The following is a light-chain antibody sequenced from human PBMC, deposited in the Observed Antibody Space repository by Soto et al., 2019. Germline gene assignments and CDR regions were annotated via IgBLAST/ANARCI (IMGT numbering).Light chain of an antibody. CDR3: QHYDSHRGS. J-gene: IGKJ2*01. Sequence: DIQMTQSPSILSASVGDRVTITCRASQSVSTWLAWYQQKPGQAPRLLVFEASTLHRGVPSRFSGSGSGTDFTLTISSLQPDDFAAYYCQHYDSHRGSFGQGTKLEIK. CDR1: QSVSTW. CDR2: EAS. V-gene: IGKV1-5*01.